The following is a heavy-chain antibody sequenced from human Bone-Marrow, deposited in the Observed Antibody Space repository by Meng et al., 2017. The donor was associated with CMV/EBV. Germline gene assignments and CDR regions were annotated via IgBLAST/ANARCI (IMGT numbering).Heavy chain of an antibody. J-gene: IGHJ3*02. Sequence: SETLSLTCTVSGGSISSGDYYWSWIRQPPGKGLEWIGYIYYSGSTYYNPSLKSRVTISVDTSKNQFSLKLSSVTAADTAVYYCARDLRFAANDAFDIWGQRTMVTVSS. D-gene: IGHD3-10*01. CDR1: GGSISSGDYY. V-gene: IGHV4-30-4*08. CDR3: ARDLRFAANDAFDI. CDR2: IYYSGST.